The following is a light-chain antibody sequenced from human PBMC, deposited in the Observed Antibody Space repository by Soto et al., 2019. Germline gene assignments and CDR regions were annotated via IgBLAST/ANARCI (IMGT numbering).Light chain of an antibody. V-gene: IGLV1-51*02. CDR2: ENN. J-gene: IGLJ3*02. Sequence: QSVLTQPPSVSAAPGQKVTISCSGSSSNIGNSYVSWYQQLPGTAPKLLIYENNKRPSGIPDRFSGSKSGTSATLGITGLQTGDEADYYCGAWDNTLSAGVFGGGTQLTVL. CDR3: GAWDNTLSAGV. CDR1: SSNIGNSY.